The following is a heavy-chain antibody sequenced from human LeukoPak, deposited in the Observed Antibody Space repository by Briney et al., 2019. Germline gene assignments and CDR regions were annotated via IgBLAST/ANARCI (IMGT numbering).Heavy chain of an antibody. J-gene: IGHJ3*02. V-gene: IGHV4-34*01. CDR1: GGSFNVYY. Sequence: SEPLSLTCAVYGGSFNVYYWSWIRQPPGKGLESIGEMNHSGSTNYHPSLKSRGTISVDTCKNQFSLKLSSVTAADTAVYYCARVRGNYYYDSSGYPRVHAFDIWGQGTMVTVSS. CDR3: ARVRGNYYYDSSGYPRVHAFDI. D-gene: IGHD3-22*01. CDR2: MNHSGST.